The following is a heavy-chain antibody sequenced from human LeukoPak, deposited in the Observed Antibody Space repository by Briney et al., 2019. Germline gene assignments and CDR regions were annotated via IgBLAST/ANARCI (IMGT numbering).Heavy chain of an antibody. CDR3: ARPYYYGSGSIDAFDI. V-gene: IGHV4-61*02. J-gene: IGHJ3*02. D-gene: IGHD3-10*01. CDR2: IYTSGST. Sequence: PSETLSLTCTVSGGSISSGSYYWSWIRQPAGKGLEWIGRIYTSGSTNYNPSLKSRVTISVDTSKNQFSLKLSSVTAADTAVYYCARPYYYGSGSIDAFDIWGQGTMVTVSS. CDR1: GGSISSGSYY.